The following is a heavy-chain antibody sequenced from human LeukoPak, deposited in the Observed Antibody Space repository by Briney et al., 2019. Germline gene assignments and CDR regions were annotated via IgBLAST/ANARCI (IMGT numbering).Heavy chain of an antibody. J-gene: IGHJ3*02. CDR3: ARDLTRSAFDI. Sequence: ASVKVSCKASGYTFTGYYMHWVRQAPGQGLEWMGWINPNSGGTNYAQKFQGRVTMTRDTSINTVYMELRSLRSDDTAVYYCARDLTRSAFDIWGQGTMVTVSS. V-gene: IGHV1-2*02. CDR2: INPNSGGT. D-gene: IGHD1-14*01. CDR1: GYTFTGYY.